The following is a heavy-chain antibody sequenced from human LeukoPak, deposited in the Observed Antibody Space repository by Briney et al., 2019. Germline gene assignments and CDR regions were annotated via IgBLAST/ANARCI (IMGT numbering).Heavy chain of an antibody. J-gene: IGHJ3*02. CDR2: IYYSGST. D-gene: IGHD3-3*01. CDR3: ARDQYYDFWSGYRNYAFDI. CDR1: GGSIRSYY. V-gene: IGHV4-59*01. Sequence: PSETLSLTCTVSGGSIRSYYWSWIRQPPGKGLEWIGYIYYSGSTNYNPSLKSRVTISVDTSKNQFSLKLSSVTAADTAVYYCARDQYYDFWSGYRNYAFDIWGQGTMVTVSS.